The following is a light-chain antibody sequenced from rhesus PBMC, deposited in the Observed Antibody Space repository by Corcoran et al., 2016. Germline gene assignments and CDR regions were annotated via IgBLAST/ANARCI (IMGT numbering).Light chain of an antibody. V-gene: IGKV1S8*01. CDR3: QQYFDFPLT. CDR1: QNIYTY. J-gene: IGKJ4*01. CDR2: AAS. Sequence: DIQMTQSPSALSASVGDRVTISCRARQNIYTYLAWYQQKPGKAPKLLIYAASSLQTGIPSRFSGSGSGTDFTLTISSLQPADSAAFYCQQYFDFPLTFGVGTKVEF.